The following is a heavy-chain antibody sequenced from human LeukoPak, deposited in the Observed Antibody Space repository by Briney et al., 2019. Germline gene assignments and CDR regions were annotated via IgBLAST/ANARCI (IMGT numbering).Heavy chain of an antibody. D-gene: IGHD3-22*01. CDR3: ARDGPLRITMIVVPNGDAFDI. Sequence: PGGSLRLSCAASGFTFSSYSINWVRQAPGKGLEWVSSISSSSSYIYYADSVKGRFTISRDNAKNSLYLQMNSLRAEDTAVYYCARDGPLRITMIVVPNGDAFDIWGQGTMVTVSS. J-gene: IGHJ3*02. CDR1: GFTFSSYS. CDR2: ISSSSSYI. V-gene: IGHV3-21*01.